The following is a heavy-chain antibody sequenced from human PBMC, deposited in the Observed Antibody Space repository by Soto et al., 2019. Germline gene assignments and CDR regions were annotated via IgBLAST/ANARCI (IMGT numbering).Heavy chain of an antibody. CDR3: ARGDRFRCSGDRCFSDGLFLS. V-gene: IGHV3-48*02. J-gene: IGHJ5*02. CDR2: INGSSSTM. Sequence: EVQLVESGGGLAQRGGSLRLSCAASGFTFGIYSMNWVRQAPGKGLEWISYINGSSSTMYYADSVKGRFIISRDNADNSLYLQMNSLRDADTAVYYCARGDRFRCSGDRCFSDGLFLSWGQGTLVTVSS. CDR1: GFTFGIYS. D-gene: IGHD2-15*01.